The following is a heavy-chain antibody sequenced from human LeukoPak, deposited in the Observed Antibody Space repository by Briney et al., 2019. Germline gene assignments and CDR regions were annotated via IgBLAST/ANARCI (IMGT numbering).Heavy chain of an antibody. Sequence: GGSLRLSCAASGFTFSSYSMNWVRQAPGKGLEWVSSISSSSSYIYYADSVKGRFTISRDNAKNSLYLQMNSLRAEDTAVYYCARAHPSGYYVPFDYWGQGTLVTVSS. D-gene: IGHD3-3*01. CDR3: ARAHPSGYYVPFDY. J-gene: IGHJ4*02. CDR2: ISSSSSYI. CDR1: GFTFSSYS. V-gene: IGHV3-21*01.